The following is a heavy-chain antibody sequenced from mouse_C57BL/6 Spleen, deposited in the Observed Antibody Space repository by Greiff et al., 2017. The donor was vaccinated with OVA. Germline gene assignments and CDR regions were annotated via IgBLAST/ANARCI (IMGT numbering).Heavy chain of an antibody. CDR1: GYTFTDYN. J-gene: IGHJ1*03. CDR3: ARWHYGSSYSYWYFDV. V-gene: IGHV1-22*01. CDR2: INPNNGGT. Sequence: EVQLQQSGPELVKPGASVKMSCKASGYTFTDYNMHWVKQSHGKSLEWIGYINPNNGGTSYNQKFKGKATLTVNKSSSTAYMELRSLTSEDSAVYYCARWHYGSSYSYWYFDVWGTGTTVTVSS. D-gene: IGHD1-1*01.